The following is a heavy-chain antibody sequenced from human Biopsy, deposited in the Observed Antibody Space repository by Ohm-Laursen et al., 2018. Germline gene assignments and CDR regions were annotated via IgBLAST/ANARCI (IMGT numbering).Heavy chain of an antibody. V-gene: IGHV4-4*09. CDR2: IHHSGST. J-gene: IGHJ6*02. CDR1: GVSITAYY. CDR3: ARMDCSGGSCHYYSYGMDV. Sequence: TLSLTCTVSGVSITAYYWSWIRQPPGKGLECIGNIHHSGSTNYNPPLKSQLTISVDTSTNQFSLKLSSVTAADTAVYYCARMDCSGGSCHYYSYGMDVWGQGTTVTVSS. D-gene: IGHD2-15*01.